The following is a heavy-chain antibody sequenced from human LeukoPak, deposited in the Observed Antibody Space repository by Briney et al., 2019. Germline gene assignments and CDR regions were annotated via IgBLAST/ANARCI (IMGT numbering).Heavy chain of an antibody. J-gene: IGHJ5*02. CDR2: INAGNGNT. CDR3: ARSLIVVPNSFDP. D-gene: IGHD3-22*01. Sequence: ASVKASCKASGYTFTSYAMHWVRQSPGQRLEWMGWINAGNGNTKYSQKFQGRVTITRDTSASTAYMELSSLRSEDTAVYYCARSLIVVPNSFDPWGQGTLVTVSS. CDR1: GYTFTSYA. V-gene: IGHV1-3*01.